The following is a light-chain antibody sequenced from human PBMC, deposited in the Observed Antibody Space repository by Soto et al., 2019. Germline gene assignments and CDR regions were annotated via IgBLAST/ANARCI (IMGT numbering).Light chain of an antibody. CDR1: QSVSSIY. CDR2: GVS. CDR3: QHYGNSRWT. Sequence: EIVLTQSPGTLSLSPGERATLSCRASQSVSSIYLAWYQQMPGQAPRLLIYGVSSRAPGIPERFSGSGSGTEFTLTISRLEPEDFAVYYCQHYGNSRWTFGEGTRWIS. V-gene: IGKV3-20*01. J-gene: IGKJ1*01.